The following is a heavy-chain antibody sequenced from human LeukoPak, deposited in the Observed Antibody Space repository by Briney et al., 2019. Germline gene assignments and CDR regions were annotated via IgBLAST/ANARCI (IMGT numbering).Heavy chain of an antibody. CDR3: ARDRYYYGSGSYYNRGNWFDP. V-gene: IGHV1-2*06. D-gene: IGHD3-10*01. Sequence: ASVKVSCKAAGYTCTGYYMHWVRQTPGQGLEWMGRINPNSGGTNYAQKFQGRVTMTRDTSISTAYMELSRLRSDDTAVYYCARDRYYYGSGSYYNRGNWFDPWGQGTLVTVSS. CDR1: GYTCTGYY. CDR2: INPNSGGT. J-gene: IGHJ5*02.